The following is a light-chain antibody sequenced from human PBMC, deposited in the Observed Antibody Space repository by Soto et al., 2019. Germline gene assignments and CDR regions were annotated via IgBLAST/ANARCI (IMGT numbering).Light chain of an antibody. CDR3: QSYDTSLSCYV. CDR1: SSNIGAGYD. Sequence: QSVLTQPPSVSGAPGQRVTISCTGSSSNIGAGYDVQWYQQLPGTAPKLLINGNTNRPSGVPDRFSGSKSGTSASLAITGLQAEEEVDYYCQSYDTSLSCYVFGSGTKVTVL. CDR2: GNT. V-gene: IGLV1-40*01. J-gene: IGLJ1*01.